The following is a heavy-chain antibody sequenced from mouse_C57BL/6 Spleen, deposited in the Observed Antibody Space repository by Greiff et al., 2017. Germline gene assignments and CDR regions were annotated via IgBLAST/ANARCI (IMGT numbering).Heavy chain of an antibody. CDR2: IWSGGST. D-gene: IGHD2-4*01. CDR3: ATYEYDYYYAMDD. Sequence: QVQLKESGPGLVQPSQSLSITCTVSGFSLTSYGVHWVRQYPVKGLEWLGVIWSGGSTDYNASLISRLSISKDNSKSQVFFKMNSLQADDTAIYYCATYEYDYYYAMDDWGQGTSGTVYS. V-gene: IGHV2-2*01. J-gene: IGHJ4*01. CDR1: GFSLTSYG.